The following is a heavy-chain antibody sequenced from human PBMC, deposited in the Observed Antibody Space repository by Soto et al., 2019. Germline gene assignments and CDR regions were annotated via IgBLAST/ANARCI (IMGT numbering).Heavy chain of an antibody. CDR1: GGTFSSSA. Sequence: QVQLVQSGAEMKEPGSSVKVSCKTSGGTFSSSASSWLRQATGQRLEWMGGIIPLFRTPDYAQKFQGRATVAADESTSTAYMELSSLRSEDTAVYYCARDNDRLQLGGNYYYSLDVWGEGTTITVSS. CDR2: IIPLFRTP. CDR3: ARDNDRLQLGGNYYYSLDV. V-gene: IGHV1-69*12. J-gene: IGHJ6*04. D-gene: IGHD4-4*01.